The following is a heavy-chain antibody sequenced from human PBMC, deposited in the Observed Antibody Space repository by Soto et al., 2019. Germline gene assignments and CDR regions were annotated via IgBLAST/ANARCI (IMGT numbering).Heavy chain of an antibody. J-gene: IGHJ6*03. CDR3: AWDQGPNYLAV. V-gene: IGHV3-11*01. Sequence: QVQLVESGGGLVKPGGSLRLSCAASGFTFSDSFMSWSRQTPGKGLEWLSYISGRDGNIYYADSVRGRFTTSRDNDKNSVYLKMNSLRAEYTAVYYCAWDQGPNYLAVWGKGTTVTVS. CDR2: ISGRDGNI. CDR1: GFTFSDSF.